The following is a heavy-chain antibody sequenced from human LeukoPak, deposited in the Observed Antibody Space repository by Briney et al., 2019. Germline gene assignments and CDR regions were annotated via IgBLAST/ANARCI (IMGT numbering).Heavy chain of an antibody. CDR1: GFTVSRNY. CDR2: LYSDGST. V-gene: IGHV3-53*01. CDR3: ARVRDGYNSGYYYYYMDV. D-gene: IGHD5-24*01. Sequence: GGSLRLSCAASGFTVSRNYMSWVRQAPGKGLEWVSVLYSDGSTYHADSVKGRFTISRDNSKNTLYLQMNSLRAEDTAVYYCARVRDGYNSGYYYYYMDVWGKGTTVTISS. J-gene: IGHJ6*03.